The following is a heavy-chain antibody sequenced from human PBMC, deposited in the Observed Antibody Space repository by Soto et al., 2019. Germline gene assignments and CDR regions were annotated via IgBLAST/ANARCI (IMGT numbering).Heavy chain of an antibody. CDR1: GGSVSSGSYY. V-gene: IGHV4-61*01. D-gene: IGHD2-2*01. CDR2: IYYSGST. Sequence: SETLSLTCTVSGGSVSSGSYYWSWIRQPPGKGLEWIGYIYYSGSTNYNPSLKSRVTISVDTSKNQFSLKLSSVTAADTAVYYCAKLSCTSSTCYFPGWFDPWGQGTLVTVSS. J-gene: IGHJ5*02. CDR3: AKLSCTSSTCYFPGWFDP.